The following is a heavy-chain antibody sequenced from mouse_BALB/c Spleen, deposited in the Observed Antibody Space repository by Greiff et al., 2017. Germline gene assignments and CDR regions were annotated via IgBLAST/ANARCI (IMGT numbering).Heavy chain of an antibody. Sequence: VQLQESGPELVKPGASVKISCKASGYAFSSSWMNWVKQRPGQGLEWIGRIYPGDGDTNYNGKFKGKATLTADKSSSTAYMQLSSLTSVDSAVYFCARLIFRAYWGQGTLVTVSA. J-gene: IGHJ3*01. V-gene: IGHV1-82*01. CDR1: GYAFSSSW. CDR3: ARLIFRAY. D-gene: IGHD2-4*01. CDR2: IYPGDGDT.